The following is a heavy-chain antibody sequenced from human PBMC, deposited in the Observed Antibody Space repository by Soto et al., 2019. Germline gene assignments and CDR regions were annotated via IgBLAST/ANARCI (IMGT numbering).Heavy chain of an antibody. D-gene: IGHD3-10*01. J-gene: IGHJ4*02. CDR1: GFSLTTGGVG. Sequence: QITLKESGPTLVKPTQTLTLTCDFSGFSLTTGGVGVGWVRQPPGEALEWLALIYWDDDERYNPSPKTRLTITKDPSKNQVVLIMTNMDPVDTATYYCAHSRNLITEDAQVGDFDYWGQGTLVTVSS. CDR3: AHSRNLITEDAQVGDFDY. V-gene: IGHV2-5*02. CDR2: IYWDDDE.